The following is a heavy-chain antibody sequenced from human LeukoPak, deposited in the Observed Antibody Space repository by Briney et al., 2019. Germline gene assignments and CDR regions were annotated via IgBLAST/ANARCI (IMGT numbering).Heavy chain of an antibody. CDR2: INHSGST. D-gene: IGHD6-6*01. J-gene: IGHJ4*02. Sequence: PSETLSLTCAVYGGSFSGYYWSWIRQPPGKGLEWIGEINHSGSTNYNPSLKSRVTISVDTSKNQFSLKLSSVTAADTAVYYCASGIAARRGLGYWGQGTLVTVSS. CDR1: GGSFSGYY. V-gene: IGHV4-34*01. CDR3: ASGIAARRGLGY.